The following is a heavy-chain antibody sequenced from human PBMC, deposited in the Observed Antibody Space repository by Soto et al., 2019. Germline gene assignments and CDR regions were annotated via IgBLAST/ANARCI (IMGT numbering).Heavy chain of an antibody. CDR3: VTLQFSRWFY. CDR2: TKHKAASYTT. V-gene: IGHV3-72*01. CDR1: GFTLSDHF. D-gene: IGHD4-4*01. J-gene: IGHJ4*02. Sequence: QPGGSLTLSCAASGFTLSDHFMEWVRQAPGQGLEWVGRTKHKAASYTTDYAASVNGRFTISRDDSKNSLYLQMNSLTTEDTAMYSCVTLQFSRWFYWGLGTLVTVSS.